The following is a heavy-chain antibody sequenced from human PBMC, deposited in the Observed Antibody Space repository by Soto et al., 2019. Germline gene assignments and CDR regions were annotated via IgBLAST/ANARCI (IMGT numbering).Heavy chain of an antibody. D-gene: IGHD3-22*01. V-gene: IGHV3-30-3*01. CDR1: GFTFITYA. Sequence: QVQLVESGGGVVQPGRSLRLSCSASGFTFITYAMHWVRQAPGEGLEWVALISYDGSDKYFADSVKGRFTISRDNSKNPLYLQINSLRSEDAAVYYCARNDYDSSAYYGGYYNGMYVWGQGTTVTFSS. CDR3: ARNDYDSSAYYGGYYNGMYV. CDR2: ISYDGSDK. J-gene: IGHJ6*02.